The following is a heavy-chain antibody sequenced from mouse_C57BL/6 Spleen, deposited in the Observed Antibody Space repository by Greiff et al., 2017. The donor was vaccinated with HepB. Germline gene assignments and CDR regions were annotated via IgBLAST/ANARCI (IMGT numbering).Heavy chain of an antibody. CDR2: IYPGSGNT. CDR3: ARDYGNYGYWYFDV. CDR1: GYTFTDYY. D-gene: IGHD2-1*01. Sequence: QVQLQQSGAELVRPGASVKLSCKASGYTFTDYYINWVKQRPGQGLEWIARIYPGSGNTYYNEKFKGKATLTAEKSSSTAYMQLSSLTSEDSAVYFCARDYGNYGYWYFDVWGTGTTVTVSS. J-gene: IGHJ1*03. V-gene: IGHV1-76*01.